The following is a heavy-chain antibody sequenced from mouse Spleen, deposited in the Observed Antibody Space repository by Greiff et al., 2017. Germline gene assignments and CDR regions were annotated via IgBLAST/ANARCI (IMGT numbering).Heavy chain of an antibody. CDR2: IYPGSGST. D-gene: IGHD2-4*01. Sequence: QVQLQQPGAELVKPGASVKMSCKASGYTFTSYWITWVKQRPGQGLEWIGDIYPGSGSTNYNEKFKSKATLTVDTSSSTAYMQLSSLTSEDSAVYYCARLDDSERPAWFAYWGQGTLVTVSA. CDR3: ARLDDSERPAWFAY. J-gene: IGHJ3*01. V-gene: IGHV1-55*01. CDR1: GYTFTSYW.